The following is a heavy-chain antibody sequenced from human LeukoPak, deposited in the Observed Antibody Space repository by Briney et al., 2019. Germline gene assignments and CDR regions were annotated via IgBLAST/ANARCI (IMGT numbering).Heavy chain of an antibody. CDR1: GFDFSDHG. CDR2: SNSDGSTT. D-gene: IGHD3-10*01. J-gene: IGHJ4*02. Sequence: GGSLRLSCAASGFDFSDHGMHWVRQAPGKGLVWVSHSNSDGSTTDYADSVRGRFTISRDNAKNTLFLQMNSLTVEDTAVYYCGRGMRDYYGLDYWGQGILVTVSS. V-gene: IGHV3-74*01. CDR3: GRGMRDYYGLDY.